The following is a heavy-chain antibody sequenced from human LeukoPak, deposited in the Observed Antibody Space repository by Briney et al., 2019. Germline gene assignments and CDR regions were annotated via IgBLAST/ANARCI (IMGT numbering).Heavy chain of an antibody. CDR2: INSVGGTT. D-gene: IGHD5-24*01. J-gene: IGHJ4*02. Sequence: GGSLRLSCAASRFTFNSYGMNWFRQVPGKGLEWISYINSVGGTTFYADSVKGRFTISRDNAKNSLYLQMNSLRAEDTAVYYCARVTEDGYVDYWGQGTLVTVSS. V-gene: IGHV3-48*04. CDR1: RFTFNSYG. CDR3: ARVTEDGYVDY.